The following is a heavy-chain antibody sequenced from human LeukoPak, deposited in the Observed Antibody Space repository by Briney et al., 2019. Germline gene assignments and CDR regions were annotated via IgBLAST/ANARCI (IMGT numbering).Heavy chain of an antibody. D-gene: IGHD1-14*01. J-gene: IGHJ3*02. V-gene: IGHV1-2*02. CDR3: ARRSRNGLDAFDI. CDR2: LDPNNGDT. Sequence: GASVKVSCKASAYTFTGYYLHWVRQAPGQGFQWMGWLDPNNGDTEYAQKFQGRVTMTRDRAISTAYMNLGRLTSDDTAVYYCARRSRNGLDAFDIWGQGTVVTVSS. CDR1: AYTFTGYY.